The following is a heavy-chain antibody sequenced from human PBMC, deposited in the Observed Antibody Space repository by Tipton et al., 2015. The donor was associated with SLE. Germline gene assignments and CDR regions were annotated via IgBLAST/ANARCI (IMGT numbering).Heavy chain of an antibody. CDR2: IRSDSSYK. CDR3: ARARVSEGYFQH. CDR1: GFTLSSYN. D-gene: IGHD6-13*01. V-gene: IGHV3-21*01. Sequence: SLRLSCAASGFTLSSYNMNWVRQAPGKGLEWVSSIRSDSSYKYYADSVKGRFTISRDSAKNSLYLQMDSLRAEDTAVYYCARARVSEGYFQHWGQGTLVTVSS. J-gene: IGHJ1*01.